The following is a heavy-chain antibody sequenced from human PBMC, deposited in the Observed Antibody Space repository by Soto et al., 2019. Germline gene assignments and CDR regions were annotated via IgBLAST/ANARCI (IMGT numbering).Heavy chain of an antibody. Sequence: VKVSCKASGGTFSSYTISWVRQAPGQGLEWMGRIIPILGIANYAQKFQGRVTITADKSTSTAYMELSSLRSEDTAVYYCARVLVGDYYYYYMDVWGKGTTVTVS. CDR2: IIPILGIA. CDR3: ARVLVGDYYYYYMDV. D-gene: IGHD2-8*02. V-gene: IGHV1-69*02. J-gene: IGHJ6*03. CDR1: GGTFSSYT.